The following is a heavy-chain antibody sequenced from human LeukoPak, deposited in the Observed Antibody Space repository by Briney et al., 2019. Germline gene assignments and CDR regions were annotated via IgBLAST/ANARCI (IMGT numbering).Heavy chain of an antibody. Sequence: PSETLSLTCTVSGVSISSSNSYWGWIRQPPGKGLEWIGSIYYSGSTYYNPSLKSRVTISVDTSKNQFSLKLSSVTAADTAVYYCASVVWRYSYYMDVWGKGTTVTVSS. CDR2: IYYSGST. V-gene: IGHV4-39*07. D-gene: IGHD1-1*01. CDR1: GVSISSSNSY. CDR3: ASVVWRYSYYMDV. J-gene: IGHJ6*03.